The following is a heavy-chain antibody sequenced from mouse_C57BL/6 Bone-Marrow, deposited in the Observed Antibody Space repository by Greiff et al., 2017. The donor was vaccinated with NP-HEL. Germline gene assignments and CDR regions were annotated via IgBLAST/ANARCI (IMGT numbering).Heavy chain of an antibody. CDR2: ISSGSSTI. CDR1: GFTFSDYG. V-gene: IGHV5-17*01. Sequence: EVQVVESGGGLVKPGGSLKLSCAASGFTFSDYGLHWVRQAPEKGLEWVAYISSGSSTIYYADTVKGRFTISRDNAKNTLFLQMTSLRSEDTAMYYCARDYYGSSYVEWYFDVWGTGTTVTVSS. CDR3: ARDYYGSSYVEWYFDV. D-gene: IGHD1-1*01. J-gene: IGHJ1*03.